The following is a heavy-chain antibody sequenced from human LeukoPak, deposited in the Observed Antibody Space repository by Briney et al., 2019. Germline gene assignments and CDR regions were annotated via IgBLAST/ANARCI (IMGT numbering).Heavy chain of an antibody. D-gene: IGHD1-26*01. CDR2: IYTSGST. J-gene: IGHJ4*02. CDR1: SASISFYY. V-gene: IGHV4-4*07. CDR3: ARAGTGSYLFDY. Sequence: PSETLSLTCTVSSASISFYYWSWIRQPAGKGLEWIGHIYTSGSTNYNPSLKSRVTMSVDTSNNQFSLKLSSVTAADTAMYYCARAGTGSYLFDYWGQGTLVTVSS.